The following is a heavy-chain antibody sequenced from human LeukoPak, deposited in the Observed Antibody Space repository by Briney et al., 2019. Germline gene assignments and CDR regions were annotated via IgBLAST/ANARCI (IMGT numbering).Heavy chain of an antibody. Sequence: ASVKVSCKASGYTFTSYDINWVRQATGQGLEWMGWMNPNSGNTGYAQKFQGRVTMTRNTSISTAYMELSSLRSEDTAVYYCARFYYDSSGYLPDDAFDIWGQGTMVTVSS. J-gene: IGHJ3*02. V-gene: IGHV1-8*01. D-gene: IGHD3-22*01. CDR2: MNPNSGNT. CDR1: GYTFTSYD. CDR3: ARFYYDSSGYLPDDAFDI.